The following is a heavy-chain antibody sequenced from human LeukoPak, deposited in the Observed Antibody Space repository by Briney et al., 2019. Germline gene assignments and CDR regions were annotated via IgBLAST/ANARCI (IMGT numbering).Heavy chain of an antibody. CDR1: GYTFTGYY. CDR2: INPNSGGT. Sequence: ASVKVSCKASGYTFTGYYMHWVRQAPGQGLEWMGWINPNSGGTNYAQKFQGRVTMTRDTSISTAYMELSRLRSDDTAVYYCARDLGDYGGNRIPNYFDYWGQGTLVTVSS. V-gene: IGHV1-2*02. D-gene: IGHD4-23*01. CDR3: ARDLGDYGGNRIPNYFDY. J-gene: IGHJ4*02.